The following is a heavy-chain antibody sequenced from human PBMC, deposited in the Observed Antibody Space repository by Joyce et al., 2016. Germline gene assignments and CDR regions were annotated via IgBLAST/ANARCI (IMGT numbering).Heavy chain of an antibody. CDR1: GGPFRGFF. CDR2: INNSGVT. CDR3: ARSQWLAPLMY. J-gene: IGHJ4*02. V-gene: IGHV4-34*01. D-gene: IGHD6-19*01. Sequence: QVQLQQWGAGLLKPSETLSLTCAVSGGPFRGFFWTWVRQPPGKGLEWIGDINNSGVTNYNPSLKTRVTFSVDTSKNQFSLKLTSLSAVDTAVYYCARSQWLAPLMYWGQGTPVTVSS.